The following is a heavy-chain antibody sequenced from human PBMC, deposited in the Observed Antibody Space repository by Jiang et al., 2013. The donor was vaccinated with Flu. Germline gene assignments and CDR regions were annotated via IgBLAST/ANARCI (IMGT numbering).Heavy chain of an antibody. V-gene: IGHV1-3*01. CDR3: ATFSGSLLGWDY. CDR1: GYTFTNYA. D-gene: IGHD3-10*01. CDR2: INAANGNT. J-gene: IGHJ4*02. Sequence: SGAEVKKPGASVKVSCKASGYTFTNYAMHWVRQAPGQRLEWMGWINAANGNTKYSEKFQGRVTITRDTSASTVYMEVNSLISEDTAVYYCATFSGSLLGWDYWGQGTLVTVSS.